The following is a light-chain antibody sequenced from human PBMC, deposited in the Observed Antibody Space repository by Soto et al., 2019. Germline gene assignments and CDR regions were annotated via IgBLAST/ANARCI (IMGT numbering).Light chain of an antibody. CDR2: DVS. J-gene: IGLJ1*01. V-gene: IGLV2-11*01. Sequence: QSALTQPRSVSGSPGQSVTISCTGTSSDVGGYNYVSWYQQHPGKAPKLMIYDVSNRPSGISNRFSGSKSGNTASLTISGLQAEDEADYFCCSFTVSGTYVFGTGTKLTVL. CDR3: CSFTVSGTYV. CDR1: SSDVGGYNY.